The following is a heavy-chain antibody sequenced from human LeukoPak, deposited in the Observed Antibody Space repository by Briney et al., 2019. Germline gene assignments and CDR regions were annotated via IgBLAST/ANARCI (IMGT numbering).Heavy chain of an antibody. CDR2: SYYSGIT. J-gene: IGHJ6*03. CDR1: GGSLTNYY. D-gene: IGHD6-13*01. V-gene: IGHV4-59*01. CDR3: VRGGSSSWPYYYYYMDV. Sequence: SETLSLTCTVSGGSLTNYYWSWIRQPPGKGPEWIGHSYYSGITNYNPSLKSRVTISVDTSKNQFSLRLSSVTAADTAVYYCVRGGSSSWPYYYYYMDVWGKGTTVTVSS.